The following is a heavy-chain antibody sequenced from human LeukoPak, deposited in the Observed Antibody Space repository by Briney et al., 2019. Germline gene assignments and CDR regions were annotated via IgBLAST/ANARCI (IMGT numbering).Heavy chain of an antibody. Sequence: ASVTVSCKVSGYTLTELSMHWVRQAPGKGLEWMGGFDPEDGETNYAQNFQGRVAMTEDTSTDTAYMELSSVRSEDSDGYYCATPALPGVDVGGDWFDPWGQGTLVTVSS. V-gene: IGHV1-24*01. CDR1: GYTLTELS. CDR2: FDPEDGET. CDR3: ATPALPGVDVGGDWFDP. J-gene: IGHJ5*02. D-gene: IGHD3-3*01.